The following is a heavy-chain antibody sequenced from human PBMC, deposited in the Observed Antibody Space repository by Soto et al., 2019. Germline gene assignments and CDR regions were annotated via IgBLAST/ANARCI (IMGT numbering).Heavy chain of an antibody. CDR1: GFTVSSNY. CDR3: ARGDGDYYDGNGYLGRH. Sequence: PGGSLRLSCAASGFTVSSNYMSWVRQAPGKGLEWVSVIYSGGSTYYADSVKGRLTISRDNARNTLYLQMNSLRAEDTAVYFCARGDGDYYDGNGYLGRHWGQGTLVTVSS. J-gene: IGHJ4*02. CDR2: IYSGGST. V-gene: IGHV3-53*01. D-gene: IGHD3-22*01.